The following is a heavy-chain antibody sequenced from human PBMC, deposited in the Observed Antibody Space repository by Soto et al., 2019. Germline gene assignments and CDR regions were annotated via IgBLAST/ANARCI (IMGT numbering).Heavy chain of an antibody. CDR3: ARWFRETPSYYFDY. Sequence: PGGSLRLSCAASGFTFSDFYMSWIRQAPGKGLDWVAYISGSGSTIYYADSVKGRFTISRDNAKNSLYLQMNSLRAEDTAVYYCARWFRETPSYYFDYWGQGTLVTVSS. V-gene: IGHV3-11*01. J-gene: IGHJ4*02. D-gene: IGHD3-10*01. CDR2: ISGSGSTI. CDR1: GFTFSDFY.